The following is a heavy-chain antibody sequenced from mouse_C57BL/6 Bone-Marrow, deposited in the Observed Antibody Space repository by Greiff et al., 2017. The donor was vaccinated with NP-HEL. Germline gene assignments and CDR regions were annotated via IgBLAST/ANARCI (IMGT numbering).Heavy chain of an antibody. V-gene: IGHV6-3*01. CDR1: GFTFSNYW. J-gene: IGHJ4*01. Sequence: EVMLVESGGGLVQPGGSMKLSCVASGFTFSNYWMNWVRQSPEKGLEWVAQIRLKSDNYATHYAESVKGRFTISRDDSKSSVYLQMNNLRAEDTGIYYCTRYSNPYYYAMDYWGQGTSVTVSS. CDR2: IRLKSDNYAT. D-gene: IGHD2-5*01. CDR3: TRYSNPYYYAMDY.